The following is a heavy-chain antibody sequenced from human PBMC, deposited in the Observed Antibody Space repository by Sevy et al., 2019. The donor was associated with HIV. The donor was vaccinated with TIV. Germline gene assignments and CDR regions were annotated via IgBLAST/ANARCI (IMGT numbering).Heavy chain of an antibody. CDR1: GYTLTELS. CDR2: FDPEDGET. Sequence: ASVKVSCKVSGYTLTELSMHWVRQAPGKGLEWMGGFDPEDGETIYAQKFQGRVTMTEDTSTDTANMELSSLRSEDTAVYYCATDTPDYSNYGYYYYGMDVWGQGTTVTVSS. D-gene: IGHD4-4*01. CDR3: ATDTPDYSNYGYYYYGMDV. J-gene: IGHJ6*02. V-gene: IGHV1-24*01.